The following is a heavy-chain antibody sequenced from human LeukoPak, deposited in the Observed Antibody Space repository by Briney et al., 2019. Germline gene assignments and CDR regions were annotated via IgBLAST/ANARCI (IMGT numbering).Heavy chain of an antibody. CDR1: GFTFSSYG. CDR3: AKEEGYSSSWYPFDY. D-gene: IGHD6-13*01. J-gene: IGHJ4*02. V-gene: IGHV3-30*18. Sequence: GGSLRLSCAASGFTFSSYGMHWVRQAPGKGLEWVAVISYDGSNKYYADSVKGRFTISRDNSKNTLYLQMNSLRAEDTAVYYCAKEEGYSSSWYPFDYWGQGTLVTVSS. CDR2: ISYDGSNK.